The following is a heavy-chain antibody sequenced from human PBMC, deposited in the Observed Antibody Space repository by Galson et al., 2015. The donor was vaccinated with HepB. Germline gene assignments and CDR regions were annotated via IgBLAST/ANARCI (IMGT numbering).Heavy chain of an antibody. CDR1: GDSVSSNSAA. J-gene: IGHJ6*02. Sequence: CAISGDSVSSNSAAWNWIRQSPSRGLEWLGRTYYRSKWYNDYAVSVKSRITINPDTSKNQFSLQLNSVIPEDTAVYYCAREPITMVRGVIITFYYYGMDVWGQGTTVTVSS. CDR2: TYYRSKWYN. V-gene: IGHV6-1*01. D-gene: IGHD3-10*01. CDR3: AREPITMVRGVIITFYYYGMDV.